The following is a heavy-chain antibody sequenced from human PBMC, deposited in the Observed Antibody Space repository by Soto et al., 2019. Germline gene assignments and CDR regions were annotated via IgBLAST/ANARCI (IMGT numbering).Heavy chain of an antibody. CDR2: ISSSSSYI. V-gene: IGHV3-21*01. D-gene: IGHD2-2*01. CDR1: GFTFSSYS. J-gene: IGHJ4*02. CDR3: ARGGDCSSTSCDFDY. Sequence: GGSLRLSCAASGFTFSSYSMNWVRQAPGKGLEWVSSISSSSSYIYYADSVKGRFTISRDNAKNSLYLQMNSLRAEDTAVYYCARGGDCSSTSCDFDYWGQGTLVTVSS.